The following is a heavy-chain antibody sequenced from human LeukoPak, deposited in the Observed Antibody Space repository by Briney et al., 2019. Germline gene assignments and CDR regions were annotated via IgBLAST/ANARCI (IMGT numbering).Heavy chain of an antibody. Sequence: GGSLRLSCAASGFTFSSYSMNRVRQAPGKGLEWVSSINSDSSLMYYAESVKGRFTISRDNARNSLYLQMSSLRVEDTAVYYCIRDLFDDYSLDYWGQGALVTVSS. CDR2: INSDSSLM. J-gene: IGHJ4*02. CDR1: GFTFSSYS. V-gene: IGHV3-21*01. CDR3: IRDLFDDYSLDY. D-gene: IGHD3-16*01.